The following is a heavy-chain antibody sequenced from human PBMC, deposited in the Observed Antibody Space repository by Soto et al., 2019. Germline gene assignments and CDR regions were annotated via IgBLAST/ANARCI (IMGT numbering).Heavy chain of an antibody. V-gene: IGHV1-18*04. Sequence: QVQLVQSGAEVKKPGASVKVSCKASGYTFTSYGISWVRQAPGQGLEWMGWISAYNGNTNYAQKLQGRVTMTTDTSTSTADMELRSLRSDDTAVYYCARDSYYDFWSGYYTDYYYYYGMDVWGQGTTVTVSS. CDR3: ARDSYYDFWSGYYTDYYYYYGMDV. CDR1: GYTFTSYG. D-gene: IGHD3-3*01. CDR2: ISAYNGNT. J-gene: IGHJ6*02.